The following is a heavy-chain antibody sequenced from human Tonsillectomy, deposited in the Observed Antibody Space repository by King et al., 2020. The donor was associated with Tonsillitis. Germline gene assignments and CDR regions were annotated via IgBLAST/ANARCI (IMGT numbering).Heavy chain of an antibody. J-gene: IGHJ2*01. CDR1: GFTFSSYG. CDR2: ISYDGSNK. D-gene: IGHD3-22*01. CDR3: AKCPTKFYDSSGYWFGNWYFDL. Sequence: VHLVESGGGVVQPGRSLRLSCAASGFTFSSYGMHWVRQAPGKGLEWVAVISYDGSNKYYADSVKGRFTISRDNSKNTLYLKMNSLRAEDTAVYYCAKCPTKFYDSSGYWFGNWYFDLWGRGTLVTISS. V-gene: IGHV3-30*18.